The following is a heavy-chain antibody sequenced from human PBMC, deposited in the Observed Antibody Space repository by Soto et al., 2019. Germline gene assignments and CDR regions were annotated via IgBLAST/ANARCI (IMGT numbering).Heavy chain of an antibody. CDR2: IIPVFGTP. D-gene: IGHD3-22*01. CDR1: GGSLSNYG. Sequence: QVQLVQSGAEVKKPGSSVKVSCKASGGSLSNYGISWVRQAPGQGLEWMGAIIPVFGTPNYAQKFQDRVTITADESTTTVYMEVRSLTSEDTAGYYCARGDATKIVVTTYYAMDVWGPGTTVTVSS. CDR3: ARGDATKIVVTTYYAMDV. J-gene: IGHJ6*02. V-gene: IGHV1-69*12.